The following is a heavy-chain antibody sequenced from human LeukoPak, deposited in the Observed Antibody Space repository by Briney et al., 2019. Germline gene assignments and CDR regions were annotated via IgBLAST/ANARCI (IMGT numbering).Heavy chain of an antibody. CDR2: IRYDGSNK. CDR3: AKRAMIMAAFDI. CDR1: GFTFSSYG. J-gene: IGHJ3*02. V-gene: IGHV3-30*02. D-gene: IGHD2-8*01. Sequence: GGSLRLSCAASGFTFSSYGMHWVRQAPGKGLEWVAFIRYDGSNKYYADSVEGRFTISRDNSKNTLYLQMNSLRAEDTAVYYCAKRAMIMAAFDIWGQGTMVTVSS.